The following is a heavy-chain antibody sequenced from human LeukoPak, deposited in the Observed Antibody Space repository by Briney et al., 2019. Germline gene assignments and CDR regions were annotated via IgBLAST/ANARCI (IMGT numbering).Heavy chain of an antibody. V-gene: IGHV4-59*01. Sequence: SETLSLTCTVSGGSISSYYWSWIRQPPGKGLEWIGYIYYSGSTNYNPSLKSRVTISVDTSKNQFSLKLSSVTAADTAVYYCAREYYDFWSGSRYYFDYWGQGTLVTVSS. J-gene: IGHJ4*02. CDR2: IYYSGST. D-gene: IGHD3-3*01. CDR3: AREYYDFWSGSRYYFDY. CDR1: GGSISSYY.